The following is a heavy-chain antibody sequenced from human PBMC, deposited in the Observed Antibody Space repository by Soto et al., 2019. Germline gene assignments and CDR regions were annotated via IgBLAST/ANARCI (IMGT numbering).Heavy chain of an antibody. Sequence: PSETLSLTSTVSGGSISSYYWSWIRQPPGKGLEWIGYIYYSGSTNYNPSLKSRVTISVDTSKNQFSLKLSSVTAADTAVYYCAREQREMATIYFDYWGQGTLVTVS. V-gene: IGHV4-59*01. J-gene: IGHJ4*02. D-gene: IGHD5-12*01. CDR3: AREQREMATIYFDY. CDR2: IYYSGST. CDR1: GGSISSYY.